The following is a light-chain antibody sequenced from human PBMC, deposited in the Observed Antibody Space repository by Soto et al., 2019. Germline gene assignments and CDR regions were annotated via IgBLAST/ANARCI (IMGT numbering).Light chain of an antibody. CDR2: GAS. CDR1: QSVSSSY. J-gene: IGKJ1*01. V-gene: IGKV3-20*01. CDR3: QHLGT. Sequence: EIVLTQSPGTLSLSPGERATLSCRASQSVSSSYLAWYQQKPGQAPRLLIYGASSRATGIPDGFSGSGSGTDFTLTISRLEPEDFAVYYCQHLGTFGQGTKVEIK.